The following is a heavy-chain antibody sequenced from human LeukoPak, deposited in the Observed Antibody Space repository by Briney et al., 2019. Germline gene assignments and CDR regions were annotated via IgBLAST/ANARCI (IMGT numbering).Heavy chain of an antibody. V-gene: IGHV1-46*01. CDR1: GYTFSTYY. CDR2: INPSGGSA. J-gene: IGHJ4*02. D-gene: IGHD3/OR15-3a*01. CDR3: ARDREGLTPSSFDF. Sequence: ASVKVSCKASGYTFSTYYIHWVRPAPGQGLEWMGVINPSGGSASYAQRFQGRVTMTRDTSTSTVSMDLSSLRSADTGMYYCARDREGLTPSSFDFWGQGTLVTVSS.